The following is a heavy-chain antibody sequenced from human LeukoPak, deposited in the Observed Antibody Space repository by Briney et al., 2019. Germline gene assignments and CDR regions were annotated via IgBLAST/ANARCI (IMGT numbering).Heavy chain of an antibody. J-gene: IGHJ3*02. V-gene: IGHV4-4*08. CDR1: GGSISPYY. CDR2: IDPSGSA. D-gene: IGHD3-3*01. Sequence: SETLSLTCVVSGGSISPYYWSWIRQSPGKGLEWIGYIDPSGSASYNPSLKSRVTISVDTSKNQFSLRLSSVTAADTAVYYCARQPTTYDFNAFDIWGQGTMVTVSS. CDR3: ARQPTTYDFNAFDI.